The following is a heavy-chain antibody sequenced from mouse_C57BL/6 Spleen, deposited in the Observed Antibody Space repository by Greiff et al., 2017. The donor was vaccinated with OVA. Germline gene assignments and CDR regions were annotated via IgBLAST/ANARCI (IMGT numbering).Heavy chain of an antibody. D-gene: IGHD3-3*01. CDR2: IDPSDSYT. J-gene: IGHJ2*01. Sequence: VQLQQPGAELVKPGASVKLSCKASGYTFTSYWMQWVKQRPGQGLEWIGEIDPSDSYTNYNQKFKGKATLTVDTSSSTAYMQLSSLTSEDSAVYYCARGLGRNYFDYWGQGTTLTVSS. V-gene: IGHV1-50*01. CDR1: GYTFTSYW. CDR3: ARGLGRNYFDY.